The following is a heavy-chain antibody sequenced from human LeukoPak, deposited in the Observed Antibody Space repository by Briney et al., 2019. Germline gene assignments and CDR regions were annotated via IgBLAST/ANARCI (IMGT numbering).Heavy chain of an antibody. CDR2: ISWKSGSI. CDR1: GFTFDDYA. J-gene: IGHJ3*02. V-gene: IGHV3-9*01. CDR3: AKDKRGIAAAGTARAFDI. D-gene: IGHD6-13*01. Sequence: QPGGSLRLSCAASGFTFDDYAMHWVRQAPGKGLEWVSGISWKSGSIGYADSVKGRFTISRDNAKNSLYLQMNSLRAEDTALYYCAKDKRGIAAAGTARAFDIWGQGTMVTVSS.